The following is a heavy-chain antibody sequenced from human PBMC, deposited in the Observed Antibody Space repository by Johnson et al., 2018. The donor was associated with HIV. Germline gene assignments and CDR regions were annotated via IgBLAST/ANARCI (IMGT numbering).Heavy chain of an antibody. CDR3: ARELRIAARGLAFDI. J-gene: IGHJ3*02. D-gene: IGHD6-6*01. Sequence: VQLVESGGGVVQPGRSLRLSCAASGFTFSSYAMHWVRQAPGKGLEWVAVISYDGSNKYFADSVKGRFTISRDNSKNTLYLQMNSLRAEDTAVYYCARELRIAARGLAFDIWGRGTMVTVSS. CDR1: GFTFSSYA. CDR2: ISYDGSNK. V-gene: IGHV3-30*04.